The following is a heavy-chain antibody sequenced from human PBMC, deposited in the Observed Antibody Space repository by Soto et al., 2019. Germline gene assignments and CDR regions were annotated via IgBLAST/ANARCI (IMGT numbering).Heavy chain of an antibody. CDR3: ARDLEYDSSGYYLRSYFQL. D-gene: IGHD3-22*01. CDR2: IIPIFGTA. J-gene: IGHJ2*01. CDR1: GGTFSSYA. Sequence: QVQLVQSGAEVKKPGSSVKVSCKASGGTFSSYAISWVRQAPGQGLEWMGGIIPIFGTANYAQKFQGRVTITADEPTSPAYLELSSVGSEDTSVYYCARDLEYDSSGYYLRSYFQLWGRGTLVTVSS. V-gene: IGHV1-69*12.